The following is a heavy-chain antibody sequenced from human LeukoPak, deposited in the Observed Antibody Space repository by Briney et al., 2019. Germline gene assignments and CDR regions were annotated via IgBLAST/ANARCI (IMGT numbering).Heavy chain of an antibody. CDR3: ARDRTRPYY. CDR2: IKEDGGEK. V-gene: IGHV3-7*01. D-gene: IGHD3/OR15-3a*01. CDR1: GFTFSDYY. Sequence: PGGSLRLSCAASGFTFSDYYMSWVRQAPGKGLEWVANIKEDGGEKYYVDSVKGRFTISRDNAKNSLYLQMDSLRAEDTAVYYCARDRTRPYYWGQGTLVTVSS. J-gene: IGHJ4*02.